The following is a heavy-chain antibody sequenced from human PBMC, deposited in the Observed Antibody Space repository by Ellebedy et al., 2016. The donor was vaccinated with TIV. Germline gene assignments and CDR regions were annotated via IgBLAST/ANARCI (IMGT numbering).Heavy chain of an antibody. Sequence: GESLKISCAASGFTFSSYDMHWVRQAPGKGLEWVAAISYAGTNKEYADSVKGRFTIARDNSKNTVYLQMNSLRAEDTAVYYCARGGFGSWVDYWGQGTLATVSS. J-gene: IGHJ4*02. D-gene: IGHD6-13*01. V-gene: IGHV3-30-3*01. CDR1: GFTFSSYD. CDR2: ISYAGTNK. CDR3: ARGGFGSWVDY.